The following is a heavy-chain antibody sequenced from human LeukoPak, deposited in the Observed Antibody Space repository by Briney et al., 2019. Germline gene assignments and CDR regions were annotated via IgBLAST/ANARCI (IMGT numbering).Heavy chain of an antibody. V-gene: IGHV4-4*07. D-gene: IGHD6-19*01. CDR2: IYTSGST. CDR3: ARGLGGWHDHLWFDP. CDR1: SASISSYY. Sequence: PSETLSLTCTVSSASISSYYCTWIRQPAGKGLEWIGRIYTSGSTNYNPSLKSRVTMSVDTSKKQFSLKLNSVTAADTAVYYCARGLGGWHDHLWFDPWGQGTLVTVSS. J-gene: IGHJ5*02.